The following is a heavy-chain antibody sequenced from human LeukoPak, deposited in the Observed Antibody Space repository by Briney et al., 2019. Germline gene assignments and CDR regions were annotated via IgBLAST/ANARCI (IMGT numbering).Heavy chain of an antibody. V-gene: IGHV1-69*13. CDR2: IIPIFGTA. J-gene: IGHJ3*02. Sequence: SVRVSCKASGGTFSSYAISWVRQAPGQGLEWMGGIIPIFGTANYAQKFQGRATITADESTGTAYMELSSLRSEDTAVYYCASPDPTQMATIHDAFDIWGQGTMVTVSS. CDR1: GGTFSSYA. D-gene: IGHD5-24*01. CDR3: ASPDPTQMATIHDAFDI.